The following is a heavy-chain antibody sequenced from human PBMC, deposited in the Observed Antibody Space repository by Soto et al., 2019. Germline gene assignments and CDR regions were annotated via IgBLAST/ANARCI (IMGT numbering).Heavy chain of an antibody. CDR3: AIADYGDDDY. V-gene: IGHV1-18*01. J-gene: IGHJ4*02. D-gene: IGHD4-17*01. Sequence: QLQLVQSGPEAKKPGASVKVSCKASGYTFAPSTISWLRQAPGQGPEWMGWIKAYSGNTNYAQKLQGRLTMTTDTSTSTAYMELRSLTTDDTAIYYCAIADYGDDDYWGQGTLVTVSS. CDR1: GYTFAPST. CDR2: IKAYSGNT.